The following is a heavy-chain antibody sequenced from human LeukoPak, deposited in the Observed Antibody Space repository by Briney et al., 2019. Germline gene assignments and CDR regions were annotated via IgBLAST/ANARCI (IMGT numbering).Heavy chain of an antibody. CDR1: GGAISNDNFY. CDR2: INYSGTT. CDR3: ARLFDS. J-gene: IGHJ4*02. Sequence: PSETLSLTCTVSGGAISNDNFYWGWVRQPPGKGLEWVGSINYSGTTYYNPSLRGRVSISFDTSRTQFFLRLSSVTAADTAVYYCARLFDSWGQGTLVTVSS. V-gene: IGHV4-39*01.